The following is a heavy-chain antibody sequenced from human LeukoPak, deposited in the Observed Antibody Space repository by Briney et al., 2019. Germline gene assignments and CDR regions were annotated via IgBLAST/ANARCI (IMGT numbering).Heavy chain of an antibody. CDR2: IYYSGST. Sequence: SQTLSLTCTVSGGSISSGVYYWIWIRQPPGKSLEWMGYIYYSGSTYYTPSLKSRVTISVDTDKDQFSLKLSSVTAADTAVYYCARGAYDSSGYYPDYWGQGTLVTVSS. D-gene: IGHD3-22*01. V-gene: IGHV4-30-4*08. J-gene: IGHJ4*02. CDR3: ARGAYDSSGYYPDY. CDR1: GGSISSGVYY.